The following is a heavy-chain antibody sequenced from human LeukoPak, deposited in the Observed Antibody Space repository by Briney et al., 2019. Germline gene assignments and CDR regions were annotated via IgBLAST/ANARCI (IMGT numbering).Heavy chain of an antibody. V-gene: IGHV3-15*07. Sequence: PGGSLRLSCAASGFTFSNAWMNWVRQAPGKGLEWVGRIKSKTDGGTTDYAAPMKGRFTISRDDSKNTLYLQMNSLKTEDTAVYYCSTTYYYDSSEGYWGQGTLVTVSS. CDR2: IKSKTDGGTT. CDR3: STTYYYDSSEGY. D-gene: IGHD3-22*01. CDR1: GFTFSNAW. J-gene: IGHJ4*02.